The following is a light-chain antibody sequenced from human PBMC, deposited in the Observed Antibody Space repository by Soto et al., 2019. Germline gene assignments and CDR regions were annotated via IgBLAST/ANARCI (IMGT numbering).Light chain of an antibody. J-gene: IGLJ1*01. CDR2: DVT. V-gene: IGLV2-11*01. Sequence: QSALTQPRSVSGSPGQSVTISCTGGSSDVGGYNYVSWYQQNPAKAPQLMIYDVTKRPSGVPDRFSGSKSGNTASLTISGLQDEDEADYYCCSSAGTYIIVFGTGTKLTVL. CDR3: CSSAGTYIIV. CDR1: SSDVGGYNY.